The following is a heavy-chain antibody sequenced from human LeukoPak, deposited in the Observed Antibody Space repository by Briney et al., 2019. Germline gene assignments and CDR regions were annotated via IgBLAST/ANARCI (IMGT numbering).Heavy chain of an antibody. CDR3: ARPLPQAYDI. Sequence: PSETLSLTCTVSGDSISSGSYYWDWIRRPPGKVLEWIGHIYYDGTTSYAPSLKSRVTISLDTSKNQFSLKLTSVTAADTAVYYCARPLPQAYDIWGQGTTVIVSS. CDR2: IYYDGTT. V-gene: IGHV4-39*01. J-gene: IGHJ3*02. CDR1: GDSISSGSYY.